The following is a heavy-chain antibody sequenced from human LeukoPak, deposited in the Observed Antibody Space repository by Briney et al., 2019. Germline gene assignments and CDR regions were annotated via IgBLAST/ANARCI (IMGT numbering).Heavy chain of an antibody. CDR3: AKDSFRSSSGVDP. CDR1: GFTFSSYA. CDR2: ISSSGGST. D-gene: IGHD6-19*01. J-gene: IGHJ5*02. V-gene: IGHV3-23*01. Sequence: TGGSLRLSCAASGFTFSSYAMTWVHHPPRKGLQWVSAISSSGGSTYYADSVKGRFTISRDNSKNTLFLQMNSLRAEDTAVYYCAKDSFRSSSGVDPWGQGTLVTVSS.